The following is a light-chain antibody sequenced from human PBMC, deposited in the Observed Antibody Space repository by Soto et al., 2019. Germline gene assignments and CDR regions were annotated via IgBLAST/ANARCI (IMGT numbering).Light chain of an antibody. CDR1: QSISKW. Sequence: DIQMTQSPSTLSASVGDRLTITCRASQSISKWLAWYQQNPGKAPNLLIYDASCLESGVPSRFSGSGAGTEFTLTITSLQPDDFATYYCHQHNSYSPEAFGQGTKVDIK. J-gene: IGKJ1*01. CDR3: HQHNSYSPEA. V-gene: IGKV1-5*01. CDR2: DAS.